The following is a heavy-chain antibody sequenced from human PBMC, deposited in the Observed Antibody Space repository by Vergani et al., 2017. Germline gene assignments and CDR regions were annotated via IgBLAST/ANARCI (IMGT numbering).Heavy chain of an antibody. V-gene: IGHV4-59*01. Sequence: QVQLQESGPGLVKPSETLSLTCTVSGGSISSYYWSWIRQPPGKGLEWIGYICYSGSTNYNPSLKSRVTISVDTSKNQFSLKRSSVTAADTAVYYCAGGHRIYDLWSGKGGWYFDLWGRGTLVTVSS. CDR3: AGGHRIYDLWSGKGGWYFDL. CDR1: GGSISSYY. J-gene: IGHJ2*01. CDR2: ICYSGST. D-gene: IGHD3-3*01.